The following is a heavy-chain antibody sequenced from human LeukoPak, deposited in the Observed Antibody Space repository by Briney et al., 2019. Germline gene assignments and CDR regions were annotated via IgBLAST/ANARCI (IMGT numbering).Heavy chain of an antibody. Sequence: SETLSLTCTVSGGSISSSSYYWGWIRQPPGKGLEWIGSIYYSGSTYYDPSLKSRVTISVDTSKNQFSLKLSSVTAADTAVYYCARSVRYSSGWFITPFDYWGQGTLVTVSS. V-gene: IGHV4-39*01. CDR1: GGSISSSSYY. CDR2: IYYSGST. D-gene: IGHD6-19*01. J-gene: IGHJ4*02. CDR3: ARSVRYSSGWFITPFDY.